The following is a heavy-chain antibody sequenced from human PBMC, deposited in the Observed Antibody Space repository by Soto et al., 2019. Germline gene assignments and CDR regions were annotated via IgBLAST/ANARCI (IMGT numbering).Heavy chain of an antibody. CDR1: GGSISSGGYY. CDR2: IYYSGST. D-gene: IGHD3-22*01. J-gene: IGHJ3*02. Sequence: QVQLRESGPGLVKPSQTLSLTCTVSGGSISSGGYYWSWIRQHPGKGLEWIGYIYYSGSTYYNPSLKSRVTISVDTSKNQFSLKLSSVTAADTAVYYCARGAIVVVITTPGAFDIWGQGTMVTVSS. CDR3: ARGAIVVVITTPGAFDI. V-gene: IGHV4-31*03.